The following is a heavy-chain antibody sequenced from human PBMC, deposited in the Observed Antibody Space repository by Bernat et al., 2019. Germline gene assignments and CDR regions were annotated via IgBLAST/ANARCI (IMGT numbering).Heavy chain of an antibody. CDR2: ISGSGGST. D-gene: IGHD2-2*01. J-gene: IGHJ3*02. CDR1: GFTFSSYA. CDR3: AKDRRSGGAVVPAAMSVSVGDYKAPAFDI. Sequence: VQLVESGGGVVQPGRSLRLSCAASGFTFSSYAMSWVRQAPGKGLEWVSAISGSGGSTYYADSVKGRFTISRDNSKNTLYLQMNSLRAEDTAVYYCAKDRRSGGAVVPAAMSVSVGDYKAPAFDIWGQGTMVTVSS. V-gene: IGHV3-23*04.